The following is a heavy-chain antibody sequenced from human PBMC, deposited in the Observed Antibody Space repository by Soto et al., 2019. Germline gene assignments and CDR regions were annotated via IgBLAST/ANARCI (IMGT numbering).Heavy chain of an antibody. D-gene: IGHD6-13*01. CDR1: GYTFTSYA. Sequence: ASVKVSCKASGYTFTSYAMHWVRQAPGQRLEWMGWINAGNGNTKYSQKFQGRVTITRDTSASTAYMELSSLRSEDTAVYYCARVRAAAGMYYYYYGMDVWGQGTTVTVSS. CDR3: ARVRAAAGMYYYYYGMDV. V-gene: IGHV1-3*01. J-gene: IGHJ6*02. CDR2: INAGNGNT.